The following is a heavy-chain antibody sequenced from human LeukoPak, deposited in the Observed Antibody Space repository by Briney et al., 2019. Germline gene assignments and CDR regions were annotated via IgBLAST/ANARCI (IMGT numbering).Heavy chain of an antibody. D-gene: IGHD2/OR15-2a*01. CDR2: LSYTGKT. V-gene: IGHV4-59*02. CDR3: SEGYFEPFDH. J-gene: IGHJ4*02. Sequence: SETLSLTCNVSGVSVNTSHWNWIRQRPGKGLEWIGCLSYTGKTDYNPSLKSRVSISLGSSNNHFSLKLTSVTAADTAVYYCSEGYFEPFDHWGQGILVTVSS. CDR1: GVSVNTSH.